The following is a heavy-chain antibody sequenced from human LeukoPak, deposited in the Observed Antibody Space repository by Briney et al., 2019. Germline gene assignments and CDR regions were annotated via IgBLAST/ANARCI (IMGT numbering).Heavy chain of an antibody. D-gene: IGHD3-9*01. Sequence: PSETLSLTCTVSGGSVSSGSYYWSWIRQPPGKGLEWIGYIYYSGSTNYNPSLKSRVTISVDTSKNQFSLKLSSVTAADTAVYYCARATEDDILTGYWDYFDYWGQGTLVTVSP. J-gene: IGHJ4*02. CDR2: IYYSGST. CDR3: ARATEDDILTGYWDYFDY. CDR1: GGSVSSGSYY. V-gene: IGHV4-61*01.